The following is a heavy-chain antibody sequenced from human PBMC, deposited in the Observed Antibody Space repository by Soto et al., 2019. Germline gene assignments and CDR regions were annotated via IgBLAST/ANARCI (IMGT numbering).Heavy chain of an antibody. CDR2: IIPIFGTA. J-gene: IGHJ6*02. D-gene: IGHD6-13*01. V-gene: IGHV1-69*13. CDR1: GGTFSSYA. Sequence: GASVKVSCKASGGTFSSYAISWVRQAPGQGLEWMGGIIPIFGTANYAQKFQGRVTITADESTSTAYMELSSLRSEDTAVYYCARGSGSSSWYQYYGMDVWGQGTTVTVSS. CDR3: ARGSGSSSWYQYYGMDV.